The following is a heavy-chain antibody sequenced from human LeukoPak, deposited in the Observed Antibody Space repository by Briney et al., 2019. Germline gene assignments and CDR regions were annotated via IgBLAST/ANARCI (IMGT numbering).Heavy chain of an antibody. D-gene: IGHD1-26*01. CDR2: ISGDGGST. V-gene: IGHV3-43*02. J-gene: IGHJ4*02. Sequence: GGSLRLSCAASGFTFDDYAMHWVRQAPGKGLEWVSLISGDGGSTYYADSVKGRFTISRDNSKNSLYLQMNSLRTEDTALYYCAKGGYSGSYYWGYYFDYWGQGTLVTVSS. CDR3: AKGGYSGSYYWGYYFDY. CDR1: GFTFDDYA.